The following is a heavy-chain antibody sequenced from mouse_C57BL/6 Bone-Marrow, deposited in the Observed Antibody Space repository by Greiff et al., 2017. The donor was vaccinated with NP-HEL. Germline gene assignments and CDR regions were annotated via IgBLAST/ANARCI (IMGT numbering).Heavy chain of an antibody. Sequence: SGSELRSPGSSVKLSCKDFDSAVFPIAYMSWVRQTPGHGFEWIGGILTSIGRTFYGEKFEDKATLDADTLSNTAYLELNSRTSEYSAIYYCSRKKIWYCDVWGTGTTVTVTS. CDR2: ILTSIGRT. CDR3: SRKKIWYCDV. V-gene: IGHV15-2*01. CDR1: DSAVFPIAY. J-gene: IGHJ1*03.